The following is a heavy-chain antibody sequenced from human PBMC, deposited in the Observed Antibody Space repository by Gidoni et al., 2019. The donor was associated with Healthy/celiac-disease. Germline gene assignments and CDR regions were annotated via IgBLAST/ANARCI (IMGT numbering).Heavy chain of an antibody. CDR2: IYYSGST. J-gene: IGHJ6*02. CDR1: GGSVSSGSYY. CDR3: AREVMHGSGALHYYYGMDV. V-gene: IGHV4-61*01. D-gene: IGHD3-10*01. Sequence: QVQLQESGPGLVKPSETLSLTCTVSGGSVSSGSYYWSWIRQPPGKGLEWIGYIYYSGSTNYNPSLKSRVTISVDTSKNQFSLKLSSVTAADTAVYYCAREVMHGSGALHYYYGMDVWGQGTTVTVSS.